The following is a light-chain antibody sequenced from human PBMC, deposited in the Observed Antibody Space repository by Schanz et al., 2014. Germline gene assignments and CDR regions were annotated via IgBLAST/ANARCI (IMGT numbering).Light chain of an antibody. CDR3: HQRSNWPPT. V-gene: IGKV3-15*01. CDR1: QSVSSN. Sequence: EIVMTQSPATLSVSPGERATLSCRASQSVSSNLAWYQQKPGQAPRLLIYGASTRATGIPARFSGSGSGTDFTLTISSLEPEDFAIYYCHQRSNWPPTFGQGTKLEIK. J-gene: IGKJ2*01. CDR2: GAS.